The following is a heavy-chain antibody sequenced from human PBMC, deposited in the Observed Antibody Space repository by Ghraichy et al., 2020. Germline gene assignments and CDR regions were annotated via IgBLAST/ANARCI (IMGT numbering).Heavy chain of an antibody. CDR3: ARGGSSSWEGAFDI. CDR1: GFTFSSYG. Sequence: GGSLRLSCAASGFTFSSYGMHWVRQAPGKGLEWVAVIWYDGSNKYYADSVKGRFTISRDNSKNTLYLQMNSLRAEDTAVYYCARGGSSSWEGAFDIWGQGTMVTVSS. D-gene: IGHD6-13*01. CDR2: IWYDGSNK. V-gene: IGHV3-33*01. J-gene: IGHJ3*02.